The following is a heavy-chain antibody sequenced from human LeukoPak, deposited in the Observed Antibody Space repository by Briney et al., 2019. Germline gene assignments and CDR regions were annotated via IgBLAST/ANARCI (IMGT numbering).Heavy chain of an antibody. J-gene: IGHJ4*02. V-gene: IGHV3-15*01. D-gene: IGHD1-7*01. CDR2: IKSKTDGGTT. CDR1: GFTFSNAW. Sequence: GGSLRLSCAASGFTFSNAWMSWVRQAPGEGLEWVSRIKSKTDGGTTDYAAPVKGRFTISRDDSKNTLYLQMNSLKTEDTAVYYCTTQRNYEATYWGQGTLVTVSS. CDR3: TTQRNYEATY.